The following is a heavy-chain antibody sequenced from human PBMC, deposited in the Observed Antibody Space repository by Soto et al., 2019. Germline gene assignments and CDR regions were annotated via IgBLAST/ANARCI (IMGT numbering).Heavy chain of an antibody. J-gene: IGHJ4*02. Sequence: PGGSLRLSXAASGFTFSDYWMHWVRQVPGKGLVWVSRISGDVSSTSYADSVKGRFTISRDNAKNTLYVQMNSLRAEDTAVYYCTRGIGYSARDYWGQGTPVTVSS. V-gene: IGHV3-74*01. CDR3: TRGIGYSARDY. CDR2: ISGDVSST. CDR1: GFTFSDYW. D-gene: IGHD1-1*01.